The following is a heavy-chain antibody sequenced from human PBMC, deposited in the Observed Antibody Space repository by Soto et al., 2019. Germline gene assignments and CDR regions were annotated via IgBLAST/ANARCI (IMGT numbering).Heavy chain of an antibody. CDR3: ARNYGHAFDI. D-gene: IGHD1-7*01. J-gene: IGHJ3*02. Sequence: SETLSLTCTVSGGSISSSSYFWGWIRQPPGKGLEWIGYIYYSGSTYYNPSLKSRVTVSVDTSKSQFSLKLSSVTAADTAVYYCARNYGHAFDIWGQGTMVTVSS. V-gene: IGHV4-39*07. CDR1: GGSISSSSYF. CDR2: IYYSGST.